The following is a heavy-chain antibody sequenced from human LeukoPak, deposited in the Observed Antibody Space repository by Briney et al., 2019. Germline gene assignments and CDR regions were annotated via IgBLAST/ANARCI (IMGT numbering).Heavy chain of an antibody. D-gene: IGHD6-19*01. J-gene: IGHJ4*02. CDR2: IYYSGST. CDR3: ARVKYSSGWYGPHFDY. Sequence: SETLSLTCTVSRGSISSSSYYWGWIRQPPGKGLEWIGSIYYSGSTYYNPSLKSRVTISVDTSKNQFSLKLSSVTAADTAVYYCARVKYSSGWYGPHFDYWGQGTLVTVSS. CDR1: RGSISSSSYY. V-gene: IGHV4-39*07.